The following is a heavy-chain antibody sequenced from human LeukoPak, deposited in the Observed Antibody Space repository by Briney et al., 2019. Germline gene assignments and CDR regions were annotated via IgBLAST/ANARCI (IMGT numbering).Heavy chain of an antibody. CDR3: ARRALMRTAVTRGGSDFYYGMDA. Sequence: PSETLSLTCAVYGGSFSGYYWSWIRQPPGKGLEWIGEINHSGSTNYNPSLKSRVTISVDTSKNQFSLKLSSLTAADTAVYYCARRALMRTAVTRGGSDFYYGMDAWGQGTTVTVSS. J-gene: IGHJ6*02. D-gene: IGHD4-11*01. CDR2: INHSGST. CDR1: GGSFSGYY. V-gene: IGHV4-34*01.